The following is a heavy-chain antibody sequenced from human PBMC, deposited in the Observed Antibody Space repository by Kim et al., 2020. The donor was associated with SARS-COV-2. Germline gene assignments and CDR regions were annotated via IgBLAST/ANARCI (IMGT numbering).Heavy chain of an antibody. J-gene: IGHJ4*02. CDR2: INPSGGST. Sequence: ASVKVSCKASGYTFTSYYMHWVRQAPGQGLEWMGIINPSGGSTSYAQKFQGRVTMTRDTSTSTVYMELSSLRSEDTAVYYCARDREISAVVITGGVMFYWGQGTLVTVSS. CDR1: GYTFTSYY. V-gene: IGHV1-46*01. D-gene: IGHD3-22*01. CDR3: ARDREISAVVITGGVMFY.